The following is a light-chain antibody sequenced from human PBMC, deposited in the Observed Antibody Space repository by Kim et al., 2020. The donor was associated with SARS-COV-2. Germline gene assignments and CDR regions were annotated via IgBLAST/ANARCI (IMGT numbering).Light chain of an antibody. CDR1: SGHSSYA. J-gene: IGLJ3*02. V-gene: IGLV4-69*01. CDR2: LNSDGSH. CDR3: QTWGTGIWV. Sequence: QPVLTQSPSASASLGASVKLTCTLSSGHSSYAIAWHQQQPEKGPRYLMKLNSDGSHSKGDAIPDRFSGSSSGAERYLTISSLQSEDEADYYCQTWGTGIWVFGGGTQLTVL.